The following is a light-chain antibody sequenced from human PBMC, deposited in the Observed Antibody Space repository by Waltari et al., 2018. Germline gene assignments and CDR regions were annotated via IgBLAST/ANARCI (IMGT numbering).Light chain of an antibody. V-gene: IGKV3-15*01. J-gene: IGKJ1*01. Sequence: EIVMTQSPATLSVSPGERATLSCRPSQSVSSNLAWYQQKPGQAPRLLIYGASTRATGIPARFSGSGSGTEFTLTISSLQSEDFAVYYCQQYNNWQGTFGQGTKVEIK. CDR3: QQYNNWQGT. CDR2: GAS. CDR1: QSVSSN.